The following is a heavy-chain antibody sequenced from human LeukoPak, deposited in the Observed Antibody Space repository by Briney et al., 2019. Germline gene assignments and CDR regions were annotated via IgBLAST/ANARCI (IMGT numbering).Heavy chain of an antibody. Sequence: ASVKVSCKASGYTFTGYYMHWVRQAPGQGLEWMGGIIPIFGTTNYAQKFQGRVTITADESTSTAYMELSRLRSDDTAVYYCARAFYPMVRGVINWFDPWGQGTLVTVSS. CDR2: IIPIFGTT. D-gene: IGHD3-10*01. CDR3: ARAFYPMVRGVINWFDP. V-gene: IGHV1-69*13. J-gene: IGHJ5*02. CDR1: GYTFTGYY.